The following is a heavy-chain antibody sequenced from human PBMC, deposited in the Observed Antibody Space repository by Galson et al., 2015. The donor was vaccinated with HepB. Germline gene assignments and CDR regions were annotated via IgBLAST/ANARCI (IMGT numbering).Heavy chain of an antibody. Sequence: QSGAEVKKPGESLRISCKGSGYSFTSYWISWVRQMPGKGLEWMGRIDPSDSYTNYSPSFQGHVTISADKSISTAYLQWSSLKASNTAMYYCARPGLDIAAAANNWFDPWGQGTLVTVSS. V-gene: IGHV5-10-1*01. CDR2: IDPSDSYT. CDR3: ARPGLDIAAAANNWFDP. J-gene: IGHJ5*02. D-gene: IGHD6-13*01. CDR1: GYSFTSYW.